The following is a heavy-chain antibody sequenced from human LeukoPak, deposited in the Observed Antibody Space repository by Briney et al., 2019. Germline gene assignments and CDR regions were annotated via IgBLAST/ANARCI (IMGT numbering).Heavy chain of an antibody. V-gene: IGHV1-18*01. J-gene: IGHJ4*02. D-gene: IGHD3-22*01. Sequence: ASVKVSCKASGYTFTSYGISWVRPAPGQGLEGMGWISAYNGNTNYAQKLQGRVTMTTDTSTSTAYMELRSLRSDDTAVYYCARADIDSSGYFGSDYWGQGTLVTASS. CDR3: ARADIDSSGYFGSDY. CDR2: ISAYNGNT. CDR1: GYTFTSYG.